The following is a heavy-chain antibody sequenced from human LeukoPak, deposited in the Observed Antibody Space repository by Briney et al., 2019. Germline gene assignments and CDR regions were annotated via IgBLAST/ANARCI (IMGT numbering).Heavy chain of an antibody. D-gene: IGHD6-13*01. CDR1: GYTFTSYD. Sequence: GASVKVSCKASGYTFTSYDINWVRQATGQGLEWMGWMNPNSGNTGYAQKFQGRVTMTRNTSISTAYMELSSLRSEDTAVYYCARGWYSSSWTPHYYFDYWGQGTLVTVSS. CDR3: ARGWYSSSWTPHYYFDY. V-gene: IGHV1-8*01. CDR2: MNPNSGNT. J-gene: IGHJ4*02.